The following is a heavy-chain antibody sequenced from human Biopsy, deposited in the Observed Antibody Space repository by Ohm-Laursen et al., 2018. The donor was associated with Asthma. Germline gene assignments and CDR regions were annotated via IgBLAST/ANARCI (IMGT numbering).Heavy chain of an antibody. CDR3: AREATSGEVPFGYFYALDV. Sequence: ASVKVSCKSSGYTFISYAIHWVRQAPGQRLEWMGWINAGNGNTKYSQKFQGRLTMTRDTSTRTVYMELSSLRSEDTAVYYCAREATSGEVPFGYFYALDVWGEGTTVPVSS. V-gene: IGHV1-3*01. J-gene: IGHJ6*04. CDR2: INAGNGNT. D-gene: IGHD2-2*01. CDR1: GYTFISYA.